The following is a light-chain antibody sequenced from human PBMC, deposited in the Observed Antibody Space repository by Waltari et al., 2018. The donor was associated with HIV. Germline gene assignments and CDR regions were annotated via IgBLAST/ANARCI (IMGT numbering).Light chain of an antibody. J-gene: IGKJ2*01. CDR3: QQYHSFPRT. CDR1: QDINAF. V-gene: IGKV1-16*02. Sequence: IQTTQSSFSRSASVGDRVTITCRASQDINAFLAWFQQRPGEAPKSLIYLASRLQSGVPSNFSGSGSGTDFTLTINGLQPEDFATYYCQQYHSFPRTFGQGTKLEVK. CDR2: LAS.